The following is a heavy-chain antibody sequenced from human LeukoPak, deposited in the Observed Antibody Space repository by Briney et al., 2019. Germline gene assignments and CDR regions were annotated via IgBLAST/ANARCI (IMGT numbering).Heavy chain of an antibody. CDR2: ISTSGSTT. J-gene: IGHJ2*01. CDR3: ARGTPSYWYFDL. Sequence: GGSLRLSCAASGFTFSDYYMNWIRQAPGKGLEWVSYISTSGSTTYYADSVKGRFTISRDNAKNSLYLQMNSLRADDTAVYYCARGTPSYWYFDLWGRGTLVTVSS. CDR1: GFTFSDYY. V-gene: IGHV3-11*01. D-gene: IGHD4-23*01.